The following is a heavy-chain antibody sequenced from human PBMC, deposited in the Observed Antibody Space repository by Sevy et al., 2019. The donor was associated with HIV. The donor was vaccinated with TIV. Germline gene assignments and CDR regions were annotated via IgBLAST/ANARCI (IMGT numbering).Heavy chain of an antibody. D-gene: IGHD5-12*01. CDR1: GFTFKSYW. CDR2: INQDGSEK. J-gene: IGHJ6*02. V-gene: IGHV3-7*01. CDR3: AREGSAYDTYYYHYAMDV. Sequence: GGSLRLSCAASGFTFKSYWMTWVRQAPGKGLEWVANINQDGSEKHYSDSLKGRFSISRDNSKNSVHLQINTLRAEDTAVYYCAREGSAYDTYYYHYAMDVWGQGTTVTVSS.